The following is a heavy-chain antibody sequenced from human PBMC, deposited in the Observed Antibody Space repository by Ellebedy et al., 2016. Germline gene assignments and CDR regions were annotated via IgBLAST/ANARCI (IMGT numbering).Heavy chain of an antibody. Sequence: SETLSLTCTVSGGSIANYYWSWIRQSPGKRLEWIGYIYSTGSANYNPSLRSRVTISVDTSKNQVSLKLSSVTAADTAVYFCGRHQYGFGELGYFDYWGQGTLVTVSS. D-gene: IGHD3-10*01. CDR3: GRHQYGFGELGYFDY. CDR1: GGSIANYY. CDR2: IYSTGSA. V-gene: IGHV4-59*08. J-gene: IGHJ4*02.